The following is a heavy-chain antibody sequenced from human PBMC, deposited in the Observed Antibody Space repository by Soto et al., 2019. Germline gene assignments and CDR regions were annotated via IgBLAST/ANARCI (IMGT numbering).Heavy chain of an antibody. Sequence: SQTLSVTCAISRPSVSSNISAWNWIRQSPSKGLEWLGSTYYRSKWYNDYAVSVKSRITINRYTSKNQFSLHLNSVTPEDTAVYYCPREVRLTGTPSLFDYWGQGTMVTVSS. CDR2: TYYRSKWYN. D-gene: IGHD1-7*01. J-gene: IGHJ4*02. CDR3: PREVRLTGTPSLFDY. CDR1: RPSVSSNISA. V-gene: IGHV6-1*01.